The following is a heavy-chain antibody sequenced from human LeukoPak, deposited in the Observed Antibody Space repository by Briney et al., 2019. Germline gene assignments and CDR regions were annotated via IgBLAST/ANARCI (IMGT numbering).Heavy chain of an antibody. CDR1: GITVSTFW. D-gene: IGHD2-21*02. CDR3: VTDRYGDSAFGD. V-gene: IGHV3-74*01. Sequence: TGGSLRLSCAASGITVSTFWMHWVRQAPGEGLVWVSRINTDGSVTNYADSVEGRFTISRDNAKNMLYLQMNDLRAEDTAVYYCVTDRYGDSAFGDWGQGTLVTVSS. CDR2: INTDGSVT. J-gene: IGHJ4*02.